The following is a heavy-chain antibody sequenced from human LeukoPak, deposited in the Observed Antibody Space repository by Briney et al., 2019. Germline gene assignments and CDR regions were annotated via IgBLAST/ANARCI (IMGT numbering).Heavy chain of an antibody. CDR2: IYHSGST. CDR3: AVLGYCTNGVCYKAGDY. J-gene: IGHJ4*02. V-gene: IGHV4-38-2*02. CDR1: GYSISSGYY. D-gene: IGHD2-8*01. Sequence: SETLSLTCTVSGYSISSGYYWGWIRQPPGKGLEWIGSIYHSGSTYYNPSLKSRVTISVDTSKNQFSLKLSSVTAADTAVYYCAVLGYCTNGVCYKAGDYWGQGTLVTVSS.